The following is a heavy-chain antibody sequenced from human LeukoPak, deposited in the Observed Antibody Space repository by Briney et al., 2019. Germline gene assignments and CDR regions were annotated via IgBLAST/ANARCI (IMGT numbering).Heavy chain of an antibody. CDR2: IYPGDSDT. CDR1: GNSFTSYW. D-gene: IGHD3-10*01. CDR3: AYTVGPSGSYYYFDS. Sequence: PGESLKVSCKDSGNSFTSYWSGWVRQMHGKGLEWMGIIYPGDSDTRYSLSFQGQVTISADKSISTAYLQWSSLKASDTAMYYCAYTVGPSGSYYYFDSWGQGTLVTVSS. J-gene: IGHJ4*02. V-gene: IGHV5-51*01.